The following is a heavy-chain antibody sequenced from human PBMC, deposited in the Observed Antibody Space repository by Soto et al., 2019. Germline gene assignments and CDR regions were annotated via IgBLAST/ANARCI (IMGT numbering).Heavy chain of an antibody. Sequence: EVQLVESGGGLVQPGGSLRLSCAASGFTVSSNYMSWVRQAPGKGLEWVSVIYSGGSTHYADAVKGRFTISRDNSKNTLYLQMNSLRAEDTAVYYCARDSYGDYIFDYWGQGTLVTVSS. CDR2: IYSGGST. D-gene: IGHD4-17*01. CDR1: GFTVSSNY. V-gene: IGHV3-66*01. CDR3: ARDSYGDYIFDY. J-gene: IGHJ4*02.